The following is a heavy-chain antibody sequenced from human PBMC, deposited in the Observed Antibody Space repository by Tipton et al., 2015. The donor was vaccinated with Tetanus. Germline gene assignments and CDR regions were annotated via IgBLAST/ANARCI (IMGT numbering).Heavy chain of an antibody. CDR1: GFTFDDYA. CDR2: ISWNSGSI. D-gene: IGHD6-19*01. J-gene: IGHJ3*02. CDR3: AKKVPYSSGWFDAFDI. V-gene: IGHV3-9*01. Sequence: SLRLSCAASGFTFDDYAMHWVRQAPGKGLEWVSGISWNSGSIGYADSVKGRFTISRDNAKNSLYLQMNSLRAEDTALYYCAKKVPYSSGWFDAFDIWGQGTVVTVSS.